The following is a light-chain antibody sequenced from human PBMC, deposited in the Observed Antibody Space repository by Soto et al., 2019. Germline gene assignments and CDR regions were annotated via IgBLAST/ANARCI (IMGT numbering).Light chain of an antibody. CDR2: AAS. Sequence: KAPVILIYAASTLQSGVPSRFNGGGSETNFTLIISSLQPEDFATYYCQQSYTTPLTFGGGTKVDIK. CDR3: QQSYTTPLT. V-gene: IGKV1-39*01. J-gene: IGKJ4*01.